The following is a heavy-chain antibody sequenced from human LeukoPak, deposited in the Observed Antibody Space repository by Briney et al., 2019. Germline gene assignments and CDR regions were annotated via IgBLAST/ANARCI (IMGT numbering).Heavy chain of an antibody. V-gene: IGHV4-39*07. CDR3: ARGGVEPAAEIFDY. Sequence: PSETLSLTCTVSGGSISSSSYYWGWIRQPPGKGLEWIGSIYYSGSTYYNPSLKSRVTISVDTSKNQSSLTLSSVTAADTAVYYCARGGVEPAAEIFDYWGQGTLVTVSS. J-gene: IGHJ4*02. D-gene: IGHD2-2*01. CDR1: GGSISSSSYY. CDR2: IYYSGST.